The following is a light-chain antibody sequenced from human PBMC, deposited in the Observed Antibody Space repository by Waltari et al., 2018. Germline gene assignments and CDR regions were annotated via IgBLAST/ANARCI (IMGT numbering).Light chain of an antibody. Sequence: DIVMTQSPDSLAVSLGARATSNCKSSQIVFPTNKKNYFARYQQKPGHPPKLLIHWASTRESGVPDRFSGSGSGTDFTLAISSLQAEDVAVYYCQQYYSAPNTFGQGTNVEIK. CDR3: QQYYSAPNT. J-gene: IGKJ2*01. V-gene: IGKV4-1*01. CDR1: QIVFPTNKKNY. CDR2: WAS.